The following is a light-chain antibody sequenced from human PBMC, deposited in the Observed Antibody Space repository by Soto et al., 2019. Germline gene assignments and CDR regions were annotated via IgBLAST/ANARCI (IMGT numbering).Light chain of an antibody. Sequence: EIVLTQSPGTLSLSPGERATLSCRASQSVSSSYLAWYQQKPGQAPRPLIYGASSRAIGIPDRFSGSGSGTDFTLIIFILDPEDFAVYYCQQYGSSPWTFGQGTKVDIK. J-gene: IGKJ1*01. CDR2: GAS. CDR3: QQYGSSPWT. CDR1: QSVSSSY. V-gene: IGKV3-20*01.